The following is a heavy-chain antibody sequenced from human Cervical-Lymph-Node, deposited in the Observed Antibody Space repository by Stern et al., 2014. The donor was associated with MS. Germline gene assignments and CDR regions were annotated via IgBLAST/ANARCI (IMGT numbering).Heavy chain of an antibody. CDR2: TYPDDSDT. Sequence: EVQLEESGGEVKKPGESLKISCQGSGYRFTNYWIGWVRQMPGRGLEWMGLTYPDDSDTRYSPSFRGKVTISADKSISTAYLQWSSLKASDTAMYYCARLVAPGGDAFDIWGQGTMVTVSS. CDR1: GYRFTNYW. V-gene: IGHV5-51*01. J-gene: IGHJ3*02. D-gene: IGHD3-16*02. CDR3: ARLVAPGGDAFDI.